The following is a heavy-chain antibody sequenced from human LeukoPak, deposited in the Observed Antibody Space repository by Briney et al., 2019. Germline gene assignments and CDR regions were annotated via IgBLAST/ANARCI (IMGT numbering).Heavy chain of an antibody. CDR2: ISRGGGTT. CDR3: AKDLGTKWTTVTTGYFDY. V-gene: IGHV3-23*01. J-gene: IGHJ4*02. CDR1: GFIFSNYA. Sequence: PGGSLRLSCAASGFIFSNYAMTWVRQAPGKGLEWVSAISRGGGTTYYTDSVRGRFTISSDNSKNTLYLPRNSLRAEDTGIYYCAKDLGTKWTTVTTGYFDYWGQGTLVTVSS. D-gene: IGHD4-17*01.